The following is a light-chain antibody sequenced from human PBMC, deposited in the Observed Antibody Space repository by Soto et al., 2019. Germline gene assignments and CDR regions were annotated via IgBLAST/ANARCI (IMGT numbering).Light chain of an antibody. CDR3: QQYGSSTT. Sequence: EIVLTQSPGTLSLSPGERATLSCRASQSVSSSYLAWYQQKPGQAPRLLIYGASSRATGIPDRFSGSGSGTAFTLTISRLEPEDFAVYYCQQYGSSTTFGQGTKVEIK. J-gene: IGKJ1*01. CDR1: QSVSSSY. CDR2: GAS. V-gene: IGKV3-20*01.